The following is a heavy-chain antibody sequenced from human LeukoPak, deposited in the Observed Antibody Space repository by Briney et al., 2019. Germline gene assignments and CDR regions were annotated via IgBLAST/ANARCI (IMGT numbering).Heavy chain of an antibody. D-gene: IGHD6-19*01. J-gene: IGHJ4*02. CDR2: IYYIRST. CDR3: ARQVSSGSPYSFAY. V-gene: IGHV4-39*01. CDR1: GGSISSSGYF. Sequence: SETLSLTCTVAGGSISSSGYFWGWIREPGGKGLEWIASIYYIRSTPYNPSLNSRLTISVDTSKHQFSLKLTSVTAAHTAVYYCARQVSSGSPYSFAYWGQGTLVTVSS.